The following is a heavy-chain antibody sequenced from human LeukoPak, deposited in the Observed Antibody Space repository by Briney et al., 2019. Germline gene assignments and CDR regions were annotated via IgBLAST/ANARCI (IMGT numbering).Heavy chain of an antibody. D-gene: IGHD2-2*01. CDR1: GGSLSSHIYF. CDR2: LYYSGSN. Sequence: SETLSLTCTVSGGSLSSHIYFWGWLRQPPGKGLEWIGSLYYSGSNYYNPSLKSRVTISVDTSKNQFSLNLTSVTAADTAVYYCARHWDRDCSTINRAFDYWGQGSLVTVSS. CDR3: ARHWDRDCSTINRAFDY. J-gene: IGHJ4*02. V-gene: IGHV4-39*01.